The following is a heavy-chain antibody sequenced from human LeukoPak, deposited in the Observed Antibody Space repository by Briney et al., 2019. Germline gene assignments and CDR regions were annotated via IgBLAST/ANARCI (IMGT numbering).Heavy chain of an antibody. CDR1: GFTFSSSA. J-gene: IGHJ5*02. CDR2: IAGSGRTT. Sequence: GESLRLSCVGSGFTFSSSAMSWVRQGPGKGLEWIAAIAGSGRTTDYAESVKGRFAISRDNSKSTLYLQMNNLTAEDTAFYFCAKEGRITSPNWFDAWGQGNLVTVSS. CDR3: AKEGRITSPNWFDA. V-gene: IGHV3-23*01.